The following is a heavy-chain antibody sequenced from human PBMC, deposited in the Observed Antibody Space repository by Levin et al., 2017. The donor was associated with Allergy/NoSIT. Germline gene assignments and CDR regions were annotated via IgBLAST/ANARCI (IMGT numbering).Heavy chain of an antibody. CDR3: AREEGWGYHYGMDV. CDR1: GFTFTSFW. Sequence: GGSLRLSCAASGFTFTSFWMTWVRQAPGKGLEWVANIKQDGSETYYVDSVKGRFTISRDNAKNSVHLQMNSLRVDDTAVYYCAREEGWGYHYGMDVWGQGTTVTISS. V-gene: IGHV3-7*01. J-gene: IGHJ6*02. CDR2: IKQDGSET. D-gene: IGHD3-16*02.